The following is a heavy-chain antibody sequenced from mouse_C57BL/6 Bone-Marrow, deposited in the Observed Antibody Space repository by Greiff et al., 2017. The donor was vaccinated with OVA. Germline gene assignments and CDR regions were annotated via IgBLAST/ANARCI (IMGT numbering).Heavy chain of an antibody. CDR2: IDPETGGI. CDR3: TRCYSNYYAMAY. D-gene: IGHD2-5*01. V-gene: IGHV1-15*01. J-gene: IGHJ4*01. CDR1: GYTFTDYE. Sequence: QVQLQQSGAELVRPGASVTLSCKASGYTFTDYEMHWVQQTPVHGLEWIGAIDPETGGIAYTQKFKGKAILTAAKSSSTAYMVLRSMTSEDSAVYYCTRCYSNYYAMAYWGRGTAATVSA.